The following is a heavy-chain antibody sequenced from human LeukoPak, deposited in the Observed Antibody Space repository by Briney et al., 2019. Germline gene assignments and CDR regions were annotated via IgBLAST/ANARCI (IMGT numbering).Heavy chain of an antibody. J-gene: IGHJ5*02. CDR3: ARDYHDYGDYNWFDP. CDR2: INPNSGGT. Sequence: ASVKVSCKASGYTFTGYYMHWVRQAPGQGLEWIGWINPNSGGTNYAQKFQGRVTMTRDTSISTAYMELSRLRSDDTAVYYCARDYHDYGDYNWFDPWGQGTVVTVSS. V-gene: IGHV1-2*02. D-gene: IGHD4-17*01. CDR1: GYTFTGYY.